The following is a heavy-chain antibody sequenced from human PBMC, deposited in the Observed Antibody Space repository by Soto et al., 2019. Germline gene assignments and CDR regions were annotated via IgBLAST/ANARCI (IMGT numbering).Heavy chain of an antibody. J-gene: IGHJ3*02. V-gene: IGHV1-2*04. CDR2: INPNSGGT. D-gene: IGHD3-22*01. CDR3: ARDGLEIGPYYDSSVAAFDI. CDR1: GYTFTGYY. Sequence: ASVKVSCKASGYTFTGYYMHWVRQAPGQGLEWMGWINPNSGGTNYARKFQGWVTMTRDTSISTAYMELSRLRSDDTAVYYCARDGLEIGPYYDSSVAAFDIWGQGTMVTVSS.